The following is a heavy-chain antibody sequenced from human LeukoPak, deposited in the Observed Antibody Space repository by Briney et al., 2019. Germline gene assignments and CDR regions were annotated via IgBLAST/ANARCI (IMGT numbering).Heavy chain of an antibody. CDR1: GYTFTGYY. CDR2: INPNSGGT. J-gene: IGHJ5*02. D-gene: IGHD3-10*01. Sequence: GASVTVSCTASGYTFTGYYMHWVRQAPGQGLEWMGWINPNSGGTNYAQKFQGWVTMTRDTSISTAYMELSRLRSDDTAVYYCARGSYYYGSGFKDTNWFDPWGQGTLVTVSS. CDR3: ARGSYYYGSGFKDTNWFDP. V-gene: IGHV1-2*04.